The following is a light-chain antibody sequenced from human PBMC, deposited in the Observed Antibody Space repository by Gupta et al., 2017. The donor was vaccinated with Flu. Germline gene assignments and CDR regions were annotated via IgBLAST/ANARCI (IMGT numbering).Light chain of an antibody. CDR2: DAS. CDR3: QHRSNWPIT. CDR1: QSISNS. Sequence: EIVLTQSPATLSLSPGDRASFCRASQSISNSLAWFQQRPGQAPRLLIYDASSGASGIPGRFSGSGSGTEFTLTISSLEPEDFAVYYCQHRSNWPITFGQGTLMEIK. J-gene: IGKJ5*01. V-gene: IGKV3-11*01.